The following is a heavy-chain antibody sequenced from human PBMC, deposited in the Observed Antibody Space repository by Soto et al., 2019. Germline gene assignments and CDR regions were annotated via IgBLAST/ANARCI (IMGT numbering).Heavy chain of an antibody. D-gene: IGHD7-27*01. Sequence: KPSETLSLTCAVSGYSISSGYYWGWIRQPPGKGLEWIGSIYHSGSTYYNPSLKSRATISVDTSKNQFSLKLSSVTAADTAVYYCARVGSGAFNWFDPWGQGTLVTVSS. J-gene: IGHJ5*02. V-gene: IGHV4-38-2*01. CDR3: ARVGSGAFNWFDP. CDR1: GYSISSGYY. CDR2: IYHSGST.